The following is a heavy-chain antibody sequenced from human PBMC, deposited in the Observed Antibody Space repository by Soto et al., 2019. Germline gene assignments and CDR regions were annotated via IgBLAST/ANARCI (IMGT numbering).Heavy chain of an antibody. J-gene: IGHJ6*02. Sequence: PGGSLRLSCAASGLTFSNHAMNWVRQAPGKGLEWVSYIDNRGRTIYYADSVKGRFTISRDNAGNSLNLQMNSLGAEDTAVYYCARDLTGYAMDVWGQGTTVTVSS. CDR2: IDNRGRTI. V-gene: IGHV3-48*03. D-gene: IGHD2-2*01. CDR3: ARDLTGYAMDV. CDR1: GLTFSNHA.